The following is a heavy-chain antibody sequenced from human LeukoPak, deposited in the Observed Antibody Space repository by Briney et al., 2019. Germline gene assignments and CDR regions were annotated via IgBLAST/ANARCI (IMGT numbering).Heavy chain of an antibody. CDR1: SGSFSGYY. V-gene: IGHV4-34*01. J-gene: IGHJ4*02. CDR2: INHSGST. CDR3: ARVVFWSGYPDY. D-gene: IGHD3-3*01. Sequence: SETLSLTCAVYSGSFSGYYWSWIRQPPGKGLEWIGEINHSGSTNYNPSLKSRVTISVDTSKNQFSLKLSYVTAADTAVYYCARVVFWSGYPDYWGQGTLVTVSS.